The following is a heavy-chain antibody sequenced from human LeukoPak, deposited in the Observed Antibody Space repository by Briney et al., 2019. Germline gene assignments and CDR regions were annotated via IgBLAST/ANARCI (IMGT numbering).Heavy chain of an antibody. Sequence: SVKVSCKASGGTFSSYGINWVRQAPGQGLEWMGGIIPIFDAANYAQSFQGRVTITADKSTSTAYMELSSLRSEDTAVYYCARDLIVFGWAIFDYWGQGTLVTVSS. D-gene: IGHD2-8*01. CDR3: ARDLIVFGWAIFDY. CDR1: GGTFSSYG. J-gene: IGHJ4*02. V-gene: IGHV1-69*06. CDR2: IIPIFDAA.